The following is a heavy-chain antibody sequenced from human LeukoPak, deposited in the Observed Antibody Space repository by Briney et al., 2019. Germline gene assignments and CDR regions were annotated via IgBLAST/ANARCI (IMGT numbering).Heavy chain of an antibody. CDR2: IIAYNGNT. Sequence: VASWKVSCKASGYTFTSYGISWVRQAPGQGLEWMGWIIAYNGNTNYAQKLQGRVTMTTDTSTSTAYMELRSLRSDDTAVYYCASSYYYDSSGYYSYAHWGQGTLVTVSS. CDR1: GYTFTSYG. V-gene: IGHV1-18*01. D-gene: IGHD3-22*01. CDR3: ASSYYYDSSGYYSYAH. J-gene: IGHJ4*02.